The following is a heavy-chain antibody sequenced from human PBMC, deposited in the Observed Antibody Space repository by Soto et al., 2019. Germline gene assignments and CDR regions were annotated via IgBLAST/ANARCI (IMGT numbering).Heavy chain of an antibody. CDR1: GGTFSSYA. V-gene: IGHV1-69*01. CDR2: IIPIFGTA. D-gene: IGHD5-12*01. CDR3: ARVGGYSGYDYNGEFDY. J-gene: IGHJ4*02. Sequence: QVQLVQSGAEVKKPGASVKVSCKASGGTFSSYAISWVRQAPGQGLEWMGGIIPIFGTANYAQKFQGRVTITADESTSTAYMELSSLRSEDTAVYYCARVGGYSGYDYNGEFDYWGQGTLVTVSS.